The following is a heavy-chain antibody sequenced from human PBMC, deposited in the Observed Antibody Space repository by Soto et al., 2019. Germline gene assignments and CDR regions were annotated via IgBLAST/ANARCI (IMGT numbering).Heavy chain of an antibody. D-gene: IGHD3-10*01. Sequence: GASVKVSCKASGYTFASYAISWMRQAPGQGLVWMGWISAYNGNTNYAQKLQGRVTMTTDTSTSTAYMELRSLRSDDTAVYYCARAPMSRDYGSGSYYNLAIDYWG. CDR1: GYTFASYA. CDR3: ARAPMSRDYGSGSYYNLAIDY. CDR2: ISAYNGNT. V-gene: IGHV1-18*01. J-gene: IGHJ4*01.